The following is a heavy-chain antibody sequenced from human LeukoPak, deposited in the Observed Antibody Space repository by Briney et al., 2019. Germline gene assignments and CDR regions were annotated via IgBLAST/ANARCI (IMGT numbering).Heavy chain of an antibody. CDR1: GYTFTSYW. CDR2: IFPGDSDT. Sequence: GEPLKISCKGSGYTFTSYWIAWVRQVPGKGLEWMGIIFPGDSDTRYSPSFQGQVTISADKSISTAYLQWSSLKASDTAMYYCARIGCSGGSCFDYWGQGTLVTVSS. D-gene: IGHD2-15*01. V-gene: IGHV5-51*01. J-gene: IGHJ4*02. CDR3: ARIGCSGGSCFDY.